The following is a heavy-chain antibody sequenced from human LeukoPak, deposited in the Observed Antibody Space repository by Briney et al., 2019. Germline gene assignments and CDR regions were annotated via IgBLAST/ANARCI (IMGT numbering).Heavy chain of an antibody. D-gene: IGHD2-21*02. J-gene: IGHJ4*02. CDR2: ISSSSSYI. CDR1: GFTFSSYS. V-gene: IGHV3-21*01. CDR3: ARGPLVVTAPRGGLDY. Sequence: GGSLRLSCAASGFTFSSYSMNWVRQAPGKGLGWVSSISSSSSYIYYADSVKGRFTISRDNAKNSLYLQMNSLRAEDTAVYYCARGPLVVTAPRGGLDYWGQGTLVTVSS.